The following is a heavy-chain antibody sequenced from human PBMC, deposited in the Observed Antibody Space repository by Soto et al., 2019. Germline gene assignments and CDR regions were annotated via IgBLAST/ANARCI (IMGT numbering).Heavy chain of an antibody. Sequence: QEQLVQSGAEVKKPGSSLKVSCKATGGTFNNYGISWVRQAPGQGLEWMGGTIPMFGTTEYAQKFQGRVTITADKSTRTVYMEWTSLKFEDTAVYFCARGAITVFGVVVGSMDVWGQGTKVTVSS. CDR2: TIPMFGTT. J-gene: IGHJ6*02. CDR1: GGTFNNYG. CDR3: ARGAITVFGVVVGSMDV. V-gene: IGHV1-69*06. D-gene: IGHD3-3*01.